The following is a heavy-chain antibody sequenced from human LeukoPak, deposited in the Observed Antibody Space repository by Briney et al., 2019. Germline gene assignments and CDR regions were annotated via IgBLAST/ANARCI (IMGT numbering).Heavy chain of an antibody. V-gene: IGHV3-23*01. J-gene: IGHJ5*02. CDR3: AKDRLSSGGWYLRGWFDP. D-gene: IGHD6-19*01. CDR1: GFTFSSYA. Sequence: SGGSLRLSCAASGFTFSSYAMSWVRQAPGKGLEWVSAISGSGGSTYYADSVKGRFTISRDNSKNTLYLQMNSLRAEDTAVYYCAKDRLSSGGWYLRGWFDPWGQGTLVTVSS. CDR2: ISGSGGST.